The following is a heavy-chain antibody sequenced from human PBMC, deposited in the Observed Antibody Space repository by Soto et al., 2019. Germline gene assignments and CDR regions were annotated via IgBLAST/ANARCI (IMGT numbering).Heavy chain of an antibody. D-gene: IGHD3-3*01. V-gene: IGHV3-48*02. CDR3: ARDSVLRFLEWLSLGPYFDY. Sequence: GRSLRLPCAASGFTFSSYSMNWVRQAPGKGLEWVSYISSSSSTIYYADSVRGRFTISRDNAKNSLYLQMNSLRDEDTAVYYCARDSVLRFLEWLSLGPYFDYWGQGTLVTVSS. CDR2: ISSSSSTI. CDR1: GFTFSSYS. J-gene: IGHJ4*02.